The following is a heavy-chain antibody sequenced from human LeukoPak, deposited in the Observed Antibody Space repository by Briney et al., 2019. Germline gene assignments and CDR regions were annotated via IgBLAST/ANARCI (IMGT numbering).Heavy chain of an antibody. V-gene: IGHV4-34*01. CDR3: ARTDQRGRPFDY. CDR1: GGSFSGYY. D-gene: IGHD2-2*01. CDR2: INHSGST. J-gene: IGHJ4*02. Sequence: PSETLSLTCAVYGGSFSGYYWSWIRHPPGKGLEWFGEINHSGSTNYNPSLKSRVTISVDTSKNQFSLKLSSVTAADTAVYYCARTDQRGRPFDYWGQGTLVTVSS.